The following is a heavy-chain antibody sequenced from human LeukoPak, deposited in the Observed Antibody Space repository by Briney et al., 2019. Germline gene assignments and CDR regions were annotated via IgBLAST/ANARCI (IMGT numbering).Heavy chain of an antibody. CDR3: ARGYGSGAPTFDY. Sequence: GESLKISCKGSGYSFTSYWIGWVRQMPGKGLEWMGMIYPGDSDTRYSPSFQGQVTFSADKSTNTAYLQWSCLKASDTAMYYCARGYGSGAPTFDYWGQGTLVTVSS. CDR1: GYSFTSYW. CDR2: IYPGDSDT. J-gene: IGHJ4*02. D-gene: IGHD3-10*01. V-gene: IGHV5-51*01.